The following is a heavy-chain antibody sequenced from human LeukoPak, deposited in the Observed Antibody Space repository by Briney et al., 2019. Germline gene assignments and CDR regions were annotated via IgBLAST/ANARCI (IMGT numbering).Heavy chain of an antibody. Sequence: EASVKVSCKASDYTFTSYGISWVRQAPGQGLEWMGWISAYNGNTNYAQKLQGRVTMTTDTSTSTAYMELRSLRSDDTAVYYCARISPMWYYYDSSGRMGAFDIWGQGTMVTVSS. CDR2: ISAYNGNT. V-gene: IGHV1-18*01. CDR3: ARISPMWYYYDSSGRMGAFDI. J-gene: IGHJ3*02. D-gene: IGHD3-22*01. CDR1: DYTFTSYG.